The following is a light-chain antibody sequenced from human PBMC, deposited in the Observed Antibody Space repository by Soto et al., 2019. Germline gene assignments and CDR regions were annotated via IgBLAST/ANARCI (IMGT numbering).Light chain of an antibody. CDR3: QQYGRSPFT. CDR2: GAS. J-gene: IGKJ2*01. V-gene: IGKV3-20*01. Sequence: EIVMTQSPVTLSVSLGETATLSCRASQTVTNSYLAWYQQKPGQAPRLLISGASTRAARIPVRFSGGGSGTDFVLTISRLEPEDFAVYYCQQYGRSPFTFGQGTKLQIK. CDR1: QTVTNSY.